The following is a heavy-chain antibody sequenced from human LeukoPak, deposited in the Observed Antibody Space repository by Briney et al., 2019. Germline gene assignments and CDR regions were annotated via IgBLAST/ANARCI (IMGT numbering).Heavy chain of an antibody. V-gene: IGHV4-39*07. CDR2: IYYSGST. D-gene: IGHD6-19*01. CDR1: GGSISSSSYY. CDR3: ARRSLAVADDY. J-gene: IGHJ4*02. Sequence: SETLSLTCTVSGGSISSSSYYWGWIRQPPGKGLEWIGSIYYSGSTYYNPSLKSRVTISVDTSKNQFSLKLSSVTAADTAVYYCARRSLAVADDYWGQGTLVTVSS.